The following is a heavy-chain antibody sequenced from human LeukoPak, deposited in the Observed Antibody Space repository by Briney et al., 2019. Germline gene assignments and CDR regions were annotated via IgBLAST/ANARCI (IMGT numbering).Heavy chain of an antibody. Sequence: GGSLRLSCAASGFTFSTYSMNWVRQAPGKGLEWVSSITSSGSHIYYADSVKGRFTTSRDTSKNSIYLQMNSLRAEDTAVYYCAGDPGHYYYHYMDVWGKGTTVTVSS. V-gene: IGHV3-21*01. CDR1: GFTFSTYS. J-gene: IGHJ6*03. CDR3: AGDPGHYYYHYMDV. CDR2: ITSSGSHI.